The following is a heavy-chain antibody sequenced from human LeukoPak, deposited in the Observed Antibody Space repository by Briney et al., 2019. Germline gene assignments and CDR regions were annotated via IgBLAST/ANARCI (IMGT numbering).Heavy chain of an antibody. V-gene: IGHV3-23*01. J-gene: IGHJ5*02. D-gene: IGHD6-13*01. Sequence: GGSLRLSCAASGFTFSSYAMSWVCQAPGKGLEWVSAISGSGGSTYYADSVKGRFTISRDNSKNTLYLQMNSLRAEDTAVYYCAKDPQRRIAAAGTRNWFDPWGQGTLVTVSS. CDR2: ISGSGGST. CDR1: GFTFSSYA. CDR3: AKDPQRRIAAAGTRNWFDP.